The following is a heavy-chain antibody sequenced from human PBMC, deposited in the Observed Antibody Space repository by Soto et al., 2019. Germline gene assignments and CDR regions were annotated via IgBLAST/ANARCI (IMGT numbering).Heavy chain of an antibody. CDR1: EFTFSSYS. CDR3: ARSWYQYYFDY. Sequence: GGSLRLSCAASEFTFSSYSMNWVRQAPGKGLEWVSSITSSSSYIYYADSVKGRFTISRDNAKNALYLQMNSLRAEDTAVYYSARSWYQYYFDYWGRGTLVTVSS. V-gene: IGHV3-21*01. CDR2: ITSSSSYI. J-gene: IGHJ4*02. D-gene: IGHD1-20*01.